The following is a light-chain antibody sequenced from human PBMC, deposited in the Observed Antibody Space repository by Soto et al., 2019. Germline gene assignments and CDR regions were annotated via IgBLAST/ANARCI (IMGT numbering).Light chain of an antibody. Sequence: IHMTQSPSTLSASVGDRVTITCRASQTINSWLAWYQQKPGKAPKVLIFDASSLKTGVPSRFSGSGSGTEFTLTISNLQPDDFAPYSCQQYDSYSSAPFGHGSKLDIK. CDR3: QQYDSYSSAP. J-gene: IGKJ1*01. CDR1: QTINSW. V-gene: IGKV1-5*01. CDR2: DAS.